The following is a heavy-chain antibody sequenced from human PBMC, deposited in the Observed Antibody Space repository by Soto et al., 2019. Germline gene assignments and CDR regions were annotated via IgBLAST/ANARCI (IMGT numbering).Heavy chain of an antibody. CDR2: IIPIFGTG. Sequence: GASVKVSCKASGGTFSRSPIGWVRQAPGQGLEWMGGIIPIFGTGNFAQKFQGRVTITADVSTSTAYLELSSLRSEDTAVYYCAREGTTVVTPAGAFDIWGQGTMVTVSS. V-gene: IGHV1-69*13. J-gene: IGHJ3*02. D-gene: IGHD4-17*01. CDR1: GGTFSRSP. CDR3: AREGTTVVTPAGAFDI.